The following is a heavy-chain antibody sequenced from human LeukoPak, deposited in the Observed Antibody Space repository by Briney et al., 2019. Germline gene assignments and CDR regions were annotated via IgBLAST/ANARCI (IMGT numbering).Heavy chain of an antibody. CDR1: GFTFSSYW. CDR3: ARDPRNSGSYIYFDY. V-gene: IGHV3-21*01. Sequence: GGSLRLSCAASGFTFSSYWMSWVRQAPGKGLEWVSSISSSSSYIYYADSVKGRFTISRDNAKNSLYLQMNSLRAEDTAVYYCARDPRNSGSYIYFDYWGQGTLVTVSS. J-gene: IGHJ4*02. D-gene: IGHD1-26*01. CDR2: ISSSSSYI.